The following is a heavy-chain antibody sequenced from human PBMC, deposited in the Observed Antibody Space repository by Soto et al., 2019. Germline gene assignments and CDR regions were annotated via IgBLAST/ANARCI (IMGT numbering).Heavy chain of an antibody. V-gene: IGHV4-30-4*01. CDR3: ARGRYCLTGRCFPNWFDS. CDR1: GDSISTVDYF. CDR2: IYKSTTT. Sequence: SETLSLTCSVSGDSISTVDYFWAWIRQPPGQALEYIGYIYKSTTTYYNPSFESRVAISLDTSNSQFSLNVTSVTAADPAVYFCARGRYCLTGRCFPNWFDSWGQGTLVTVSS. J-gene: IGHJ5*01. D-gene: IGHD2-15*01.